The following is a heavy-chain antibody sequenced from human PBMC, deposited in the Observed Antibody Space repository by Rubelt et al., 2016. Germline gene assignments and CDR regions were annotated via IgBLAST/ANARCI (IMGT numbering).Heavy chain of an antibody. J-gene: IGHJ4*02. CDR3: VRQLDLSRRWDC. V-gene: IGHV3-23*04. Sequence: EVQLVESGGGLVQPGGSLRLSCAASGFTFSSYAMNWVRQAPGKGLEWVSGISGGGGSTYYADSVKGRFTISRDNSKAALYLQMHGLRSEDTAVFYCVRQLDLSRRWDCWGQGTLVTVSS. D-gene: IGHD2-2*03. CDR2: ISGGGGST. CDR1: GFTFSSYA.